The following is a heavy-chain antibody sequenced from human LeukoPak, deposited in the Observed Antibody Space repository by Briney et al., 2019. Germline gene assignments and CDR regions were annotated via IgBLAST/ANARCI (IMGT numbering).Heavy chain of an antibody. V-gene: IGHV3-21*01. CDR3: ARPRPGEFDY. CDR2: ISSSSSYI. CDR1: GFTFGSYS. Sequence: GGSLRLSCAVSGFTFGSYSMNWVRQAPGKGLEWVSSISSSSSYIYYADSVKGRFTISRDNAKNSLYLQMNSLRAEDTAVYYCARPRPGEFDYWGQGTLVTVSS. J-gene: IGHJ4*02.